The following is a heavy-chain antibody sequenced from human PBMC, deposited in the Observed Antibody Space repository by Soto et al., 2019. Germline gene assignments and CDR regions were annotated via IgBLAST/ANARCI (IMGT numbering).Heavy chain of an antibody. CDR3: ARDSGDGYDAFDI. CDR2: LHYSGST. Sequence: SETLSLTCTVSGGSISSYYWSWIRQPPGKGLEWIGYLHYSGSTNYNPSLKSRVTISVDTSKNQFSLKLSSVTAADTAVYYCARDSGDGYDAFDIWGQGTMVT. CDR1: GGSISSYY. D-gene: IGHD5-12*01. V-gene: IGHV4-59*01. J-gene: IGHJ3*02.